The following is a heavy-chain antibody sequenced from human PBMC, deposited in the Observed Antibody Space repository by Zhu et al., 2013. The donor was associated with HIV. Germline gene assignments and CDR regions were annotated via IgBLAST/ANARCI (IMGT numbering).Heavy chain of an antibody. J-gene: IGHJ6*02. Sequence: QVQLVQSGAEVKKPGSSVKVSCKASGGXFSSYAISWVRQAPGQGLEWMGGIIPIFGTANYAQKFQGRVTITADESTSTAYMELSSLRSEDTAVYYCARGAMYYYGSGSYYPQNYYGMDVWGQGTTVTVSS. V-gene: IGHV1-69*01. CDR1: GGXFSSYA. D-gene: IGHD3-10*01. CDR3: ARGAMYYYGSGSYYPQNYYGMDV. CDR2: IIPIFGTA.